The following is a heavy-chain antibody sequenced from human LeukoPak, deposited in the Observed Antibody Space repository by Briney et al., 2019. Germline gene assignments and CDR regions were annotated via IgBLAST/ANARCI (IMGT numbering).Heavy chain of an antibody. CDR2: IYSGGST. CDR1: GFTVSSNY. D-gene: IGHD4-17*01. CDR3: AKIKGRDYGDYDENYFDY. J-gene: IGHJ4*02. Sequence: GGSLRLSCAASGFTVSSNYMSWVRQAPGKGLEWVSVIYSGGSTYYANSVKGRFTISRDNSKNTLYLQMNSLRAEDTAVYYCAKIKGRDYGDYDENYFDYWGQGTLVTVSS. V-gene: IGHV3-53*01.